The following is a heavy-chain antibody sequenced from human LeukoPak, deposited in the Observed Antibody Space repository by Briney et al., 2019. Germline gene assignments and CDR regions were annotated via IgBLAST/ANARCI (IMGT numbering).Heavy chain of an antibody. V-gene: IGHV4-34*01. D-gene: IGHD3-22*01. Sequence: PSETLSLTCGAYSDSFSGYFWTYVRQSPGGGLDWIGHINHRGSTNYNPSLKSRVTISVGTSKNQFSLRLISVTAADTAVYYCARGSIYYGDSSAYFDYWGQGSLVTVSS. CDR2: INHRGST. CDR3: ARGSIYYGDSSAYFDY. CDR1: SDSFSGYF. J-gene: IGHJ4*02.